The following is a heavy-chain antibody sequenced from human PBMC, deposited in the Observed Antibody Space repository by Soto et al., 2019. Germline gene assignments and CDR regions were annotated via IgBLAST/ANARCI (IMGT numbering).Heavy chain of an antibody. J-gene: IGHJ5*02. Sequence: SETMSLTCPVSGGSIRSGCYYWTWKRQHPGKGLEWIGYIYYTGSTYYNPSLKSRVTISVDTSKNQFSLKLCSVTAADTAVYYCARASLGYCSSTSCRSNWFDPWGQGTLVTVSS. CDR1: GGSIRSGCYY. CDR2: IYYTGST. D-gene: IGHD2-2*01. CDR3: ARASLGYCSSTSCRSNWFDP. V-gene: IGHV4-31*03.